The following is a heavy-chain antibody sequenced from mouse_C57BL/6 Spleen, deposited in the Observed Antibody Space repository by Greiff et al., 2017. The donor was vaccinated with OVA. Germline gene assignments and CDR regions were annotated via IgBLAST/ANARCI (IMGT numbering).Heavy chain of an antibody. J-gene: IGHJ3*01. CDR1: GYAFTNYL. D-gene: IGHD1-1*01. CDR3: AREGYYGSSRFAY. CDR2: LNPGSGGT. Sequence: VQLQQSGAELVRPGTSVKVSCKASGYAFTNYLIEWVKQRPGQGLEWIGVLNPGSGGTNYNEKFKGKATLTAVKSSSTAYMQLSSLTSEDSAVYFCAREGYYGSSRFAYWGQGTLVTVSA. V-gene: IGHV1-54*01.